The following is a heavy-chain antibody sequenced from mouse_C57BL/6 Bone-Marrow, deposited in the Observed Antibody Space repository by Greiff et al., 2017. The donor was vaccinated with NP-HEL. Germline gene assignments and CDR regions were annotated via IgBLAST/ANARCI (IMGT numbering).Heavy chain of an antibody. CDR2: IHPNSGST. Sequence: QVQLQQPGAELVKPGASVKLSCKASGYTFTSYWMHWVKQRPGQGLEWIGMIHPNSGSTNYNEKFKSKATLTVDKSSSTAYMQLSSLTSEDSAVYYCARRREDGNYPYFGYWGQGTTLTVSS. D-gene: IGHD2-1*01. CDR3: ARRREDGNYPYFGY. J-gene: IGHJ2*01. CDR1: GYTFTSYW. V-gene: IGHV1-64*01.